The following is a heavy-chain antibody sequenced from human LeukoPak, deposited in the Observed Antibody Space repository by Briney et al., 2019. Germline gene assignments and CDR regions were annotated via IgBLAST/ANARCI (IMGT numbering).Heavy chain of an antibody. Sequence: PGRSLRLSCAGSGFIFNNYAMHWVRQPPGKGLEWVSGISWNSGSIDYADSVKGRFTISRDNAKNSLYLQMNSLKLEDTALYYCVKDRDFWSGLDVWGQGTMVTVS. J-gene: IGHJ6*02. CDR3: VKDRDFWSGLDV. V-gene: IGHV3-9*01. CDR1: GFIFNNYA. D-gene: IGHD3-3*01. CDR2: ISWNSGSI.